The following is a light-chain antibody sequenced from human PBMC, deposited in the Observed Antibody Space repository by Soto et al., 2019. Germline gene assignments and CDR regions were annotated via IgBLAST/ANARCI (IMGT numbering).Light chain of an antibody. CDR2: GAS. J-gene: IGKJ1*01. CDR1: QSVGSN. V-gene: IGKV3-20*01. CDR3: QQYGSSGT. Sequence: ERVMTQSPATLSVSPGERATLSCRASQSVGSNLAWYQQKPGQAPRLLIFGASSRATGIPDRFSGSGSGTDFTLTISRLEPEDFAVYYCQQYGSSGTFGQGTKVDNK.